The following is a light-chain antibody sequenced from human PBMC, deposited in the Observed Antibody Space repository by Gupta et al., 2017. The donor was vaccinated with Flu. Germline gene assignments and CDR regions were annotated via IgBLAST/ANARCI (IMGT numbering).Light chain of an antibody. CDR3: QQVHSYPYT. Sequence: PSFLSASVGDRVTITCRASQGIRSYVGWYQQKPGKAPKLLIYAASTRQSGVPSRFSGSGSGTKYTLTINSLQAEDFASYYCQQVHSYPYTFGQGTKLEIK. V-gene: IGKV1-9*01. CDR1: QGIRSY. CDR2: AAS. J-gene: IGKJ2*01.